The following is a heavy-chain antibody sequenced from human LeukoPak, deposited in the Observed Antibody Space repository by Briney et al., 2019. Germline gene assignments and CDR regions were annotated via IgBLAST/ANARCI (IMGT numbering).Heavy chain of an antibody. Sequence: GGSLRLSCAASGFTFSIYGIHWVRQAPGKGLEWVAVIWYDGTNKYYADSVKGRFTISRDNSKNTLYLQMNSLRAEDTAVYYCAKPSGVVPNKRYYFDYWGQGTLVTVSS. J-gene: IGHJ4*02. V-gene: IGHV3-33*06. D-gene: IGHD3-22*01. CDR1: GFTFSIYG. CDR2: IWYDGTNK. CDR3: AKPSGVVPNKRYYFDY.